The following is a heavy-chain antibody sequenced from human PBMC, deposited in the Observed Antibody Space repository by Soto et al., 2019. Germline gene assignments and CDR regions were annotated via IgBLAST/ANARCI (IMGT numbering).Heavy chain of an antibody. CDR2: INHSGST. Sequence: SETLSLTCAVYGGSFSGYYWTWIRQPPGTGLEWIGEINHSGSTNYNPSLKSRVTISLDTSKNQFSLDLNSVTAEDTAVYYCARGLYYYDSTGSYPSYFDSWGQGTLVTVSS. CDR1: GGSFSGYY. V-gene: IGHV4-34*01. CDR3: ARGLYYYDSTGSYPSYFDS. J-gene: IGHJ4*02. D-gene: IGHD3-22*01.